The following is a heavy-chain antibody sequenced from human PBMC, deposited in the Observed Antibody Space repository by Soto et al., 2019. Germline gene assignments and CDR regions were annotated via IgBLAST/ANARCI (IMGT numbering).Heavy chain of an antibody. CDR3: ARRWGYYFDY. Sequence: SETLSLTCAVSGGSISSDGYSWSWIRQPPGKGLEWIGCIYYSGSTYHNPSLKSRVTISVDTSKNQFSLKLSSVTAADTAVYYCARRWGYYFDYWGQGTLVTVSS. CDR2: IYYSGST. V-gene: IGHV4-61*08. CDR1: GGSISSDGYS. J-gene: IGHJ4*02. D-gene: IGHD3-16*01.